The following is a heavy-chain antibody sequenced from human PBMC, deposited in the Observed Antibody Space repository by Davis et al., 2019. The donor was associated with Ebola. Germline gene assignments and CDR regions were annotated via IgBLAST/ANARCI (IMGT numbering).Heavy chain of an antibody. Sequence: AASVKVSCKASGFTFTNSAMQWVRQARGQRPEWIGSIVVGNVNTNYAQRFQGRVTITRDMSTSTSYLDLSNLRSEDTAVYYCAASAGTVGKFDYWGQGTLVTVSP. D-gene: IGHD1-14*01. V-gene: IGHV1-58*02. J-gene: IGHJ4*01. CDR2: IVVGNVNT. CDR1: GFTFTNSA. CDR3: AASAGTVGKFDY.